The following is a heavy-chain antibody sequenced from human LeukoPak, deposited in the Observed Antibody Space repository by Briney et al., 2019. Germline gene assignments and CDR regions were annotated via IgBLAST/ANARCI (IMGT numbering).Heavy chain of an antibody. CDR2: IYYSGST. CDR1: GGSISSYY. Sequence: SETLSLTCTVSGGSISSYYWSWIRQPPGKGLEWIGYIYYSGSTNYNPSLKSRVTISVDTSKNQFSLKLSSVTAADTAVYYCASIEWDDAFDIWGQGTMVTVSS. J-gene: IGHJ3*02. D-gene: IGHD1-26*01. CDR3: ASIEWDDAFDI. V-gene: IGHV4-59*01.